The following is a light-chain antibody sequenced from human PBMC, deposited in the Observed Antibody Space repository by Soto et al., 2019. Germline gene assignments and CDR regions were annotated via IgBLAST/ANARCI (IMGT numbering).Light chain of an antibody. CDR1: QSVKTF. CDR3: QQRSNWPPIT. CDR2: DAS. J-gene: IGKJ5*01. V-gene: IGKV3-11*01. Sequence: EIVLTQSPATLSLSPGERATLSCRASQSVKTFLVSYQQKPAQAPRRLIHDASHRTAGIPAQFSGSGFGTEFTLTISSREPEDAAVYYCQQRSNWPPITFGQGTRLEIK.